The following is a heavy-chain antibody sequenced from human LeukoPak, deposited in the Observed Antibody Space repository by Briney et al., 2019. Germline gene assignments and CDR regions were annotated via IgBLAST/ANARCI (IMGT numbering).Heavy chain of an antibody. CDR2: IKPDSGAS. Sequence: ASVKVSCKASGYPFSAYHMQWVRQAPGQGLQWMGGIKPDSGASKYAQKFQGRVTLTRDTSINTAYMELSRLRSDDTAVYYCARADYDLSSSTIDAFDTWGQGTMVTVSS. V-gene: IGHV1-2*02. D-gene: IGHD3-3*01. J-gene: IGHJ3*02. CDR3: ARADYDLSSSTIDAFDT. CDR1: GYPFSAYH.